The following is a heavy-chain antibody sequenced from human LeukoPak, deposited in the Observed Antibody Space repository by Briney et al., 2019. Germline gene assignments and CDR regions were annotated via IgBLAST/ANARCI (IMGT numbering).Heavy chain of an antibody. CDR2: ISSSGSTI. CDR1: GFTFSDYY. V-gene: IGHV3-11*01. Sequence: GGSLRLSCAASGFTFSDYYMSWIRQAPGKGLEWVSYISSSGSTIYYADSVKGRFTISRDNAKNSLYLQMNSLRAEDTAVYYCARVLNPPDFYYYYYGMDVWGQGTTVTVSS. CDR3: ARVLNPPDFYYYYYGMDV. D-gene: IGHD3-9*01. J-gene: IGHJ6*02.